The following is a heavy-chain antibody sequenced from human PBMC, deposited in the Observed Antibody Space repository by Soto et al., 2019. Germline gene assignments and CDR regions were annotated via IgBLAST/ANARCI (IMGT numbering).Heavy chain of an antibody. CDR1: GFTFSSYG. D-gene: IGHD6-13*01. CDR2: ISYDGSNK. V-gene: IGHV3-30*18. J-gene: IGHJ4*02. CDR3: AKLAAAAGSSHFDY. Sequence: GGSLRLSCAASGFTFSSYGMHWVRQAPGKGLEWVAVISYDGSNKYYADSVKGRFTISRDNSKNTLYLQMNSLRAEDTAVYYCAKLAAAAGSSHFDYWGQGTLVTVSS.